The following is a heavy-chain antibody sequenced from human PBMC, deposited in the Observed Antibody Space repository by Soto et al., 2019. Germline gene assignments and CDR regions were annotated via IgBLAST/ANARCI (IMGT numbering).Heavy chain of an antibody. Sequence: ASVKVSYKASGYTFTGYYMHWVRQAPGQGLEWMGWINPNSGGTNYAQKFQGRVTMTRDTSISTAYMELSRLRSDDTAVYYCARTRALPRDEYFQHWGQGTLVTVSS. J-gene: IGHJ1*01. CDR1: GYTFTGYY. CDR2: INPNSGGT. V-gene: IGHV1-2*02. CDR3: ARTRALPRDEYFQH.